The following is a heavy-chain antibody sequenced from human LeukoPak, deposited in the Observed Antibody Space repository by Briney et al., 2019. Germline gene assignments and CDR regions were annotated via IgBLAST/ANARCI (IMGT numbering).Heavy chain of an antibody. CDR1: VGTFSSYA. V-gene: IGHV1-69*13. CDR2: IIPIFGIA. D-gene: IGHD6-19*01. Sequence: AASVKVSCKASVGTFSSYAISWVRQAPGQGLEWMGGIIPIFGIANYAQKFQGRVTITADESTNTAYMELSSLRSEDTAVYYCARDSEQWLSRSNYYYYGMDVWGQGTTVTVSS. J-gene: IGHJ6*02. CDR3: ARDSEQWLSRSNYYYYGMDV.